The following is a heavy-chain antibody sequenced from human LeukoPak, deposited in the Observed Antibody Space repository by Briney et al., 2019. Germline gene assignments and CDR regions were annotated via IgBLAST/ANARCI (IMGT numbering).Heavy chain of an antibody. CDR3: AREGSRYYFDY. CDR1: GFTFSSYG. J-gene: IGHJ4*02. V-gene: IGHV3-33*01. D-gene: IGHD2-15*01. Sequence: GGSLRLSCAASGFTFSSYGMHWVRQAPGKGLEWVAVVWYDGSNKYYAGSVKGRFTISRDNSKNTLYLQMNSLRAEDTAVYYCAREGSRYYFDYWGQGTLVTVSS. CDR2: VWYDGSNK.